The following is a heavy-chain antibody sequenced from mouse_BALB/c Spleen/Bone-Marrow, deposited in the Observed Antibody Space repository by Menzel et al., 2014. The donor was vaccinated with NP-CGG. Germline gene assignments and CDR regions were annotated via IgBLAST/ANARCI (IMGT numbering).Heavy chain of an antibody. CDR1: GYTFPDYA. J-gene: IGHJ2*01. Sequence: QVQLKESGAELVRPGVSVKISCKGSGYTFPDYAMHWVKQSHAKSLEWIGVISTYYGDASYNQKFKGKATMTVDKSSSTAYMELARLTSEDSAIYYCARSGGYDYFDYWGQGTTLTVSS. CDR3: ARSGGYDYFDY. CDR2: ISTYYGDA. V-gene: IGHV1S137*01. D-gene: IGHD2-2*01.